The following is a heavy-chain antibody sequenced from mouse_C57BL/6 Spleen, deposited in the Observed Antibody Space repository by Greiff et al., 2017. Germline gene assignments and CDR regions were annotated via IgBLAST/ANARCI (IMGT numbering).Heavy chain of an antibody. J-gene: IGHJ3*01. CDR1: GFNIKDDY. CDR3: TTTRVHEGFAY. D-gene: IGHD2-2*01. Sequence: VQLQQSGAELVRPGASVKLSCTASGFNIKDDYMHWVKQRPEQGLEWIGWLDPENGDTEYASKFQGKATITADTSSNTAYLQLSSLTSEDTAVYYCTTTRVHEGFAYWGQGTLVTVSA. CDR2: LDPENGDT. V-gene: IGHV14-4*01.